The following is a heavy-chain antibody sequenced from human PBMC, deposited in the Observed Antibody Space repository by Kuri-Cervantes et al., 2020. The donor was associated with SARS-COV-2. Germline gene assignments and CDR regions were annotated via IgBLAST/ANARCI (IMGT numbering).Heavy chain of an antibody. CDR3: ARDLGGSNYGGGDY. CDR2: IYYSGST. D-gene: IGHD4-23*01. V-gene: IGHV4-39*07. J-gene: IGHJ4*02. Sequence: SETLSLTCTVSGGFISSSTYYWGCIRQPPGKGLEWIGSIYYSGSTHYNPSLRNRVTICVDTSKNQFSLKLSSVTAADTAVYYCARDLGGSNYGGGDYWGQGTPVTVSS. CDR1: GGFISSSTYY.